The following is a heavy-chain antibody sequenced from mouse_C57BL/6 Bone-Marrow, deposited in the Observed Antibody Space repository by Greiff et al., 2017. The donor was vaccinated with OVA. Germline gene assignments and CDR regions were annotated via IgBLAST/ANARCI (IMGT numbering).Heavy chain of an antibody. D-gene: IGHD2-5*01. Sequence: VQLPQSGAELVKPGASVKISCKASGYAFSSYWMNWVKQRPGKGLEWIGQIYPGDGDTNYNGKFKGKATLTADKSSSTAYMQLSSLTSEDSAVYFCARRGYSNYYAMDYWGQGTSVTVSS. V-gene: IGHV1-80*01. J-gene: IGHJ4*01. CDR2: IYPGDGDT. CDR1: GYAFSSYW. CDR3: ARRGYSNYYAMDY.